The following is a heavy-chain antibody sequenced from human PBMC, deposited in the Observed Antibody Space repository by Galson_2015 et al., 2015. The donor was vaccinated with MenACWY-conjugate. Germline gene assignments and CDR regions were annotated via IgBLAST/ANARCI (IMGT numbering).Heavy chain of an antibody. V-gene: IGHV7-4-1*02. J-gene: IGHJ4*02. CDR2: INTNTGNP. D-gene: IGHD4-17*01. Sequence: SVKVSCKASGYTFTSYAMNWVRQAPGQGLEWLGWINTNTGNPTYAQGFTGRFVFSLDTSVSTAYLQISSLKAEDTAVYYCVRDPKHIATTVPMGRFDYWVQGTLVTVSS. CDR3: VRDPKHIATTVPMGRFDY. CDR1: GYTFTSYA.